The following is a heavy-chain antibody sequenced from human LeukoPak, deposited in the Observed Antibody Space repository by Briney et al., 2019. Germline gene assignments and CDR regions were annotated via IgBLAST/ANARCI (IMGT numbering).Heavy chain of an antibody. V-gene: IGHV4-59*08. D-gene: IGHD4-11*01. CDR3: ARHVAYDYSNYVGDYYFDY. J-gene: IGHJ4*02. Sequence: SETLSLTCTVSGGSISIYYWSWIRQPPGKGLEWIGYTYNSGSTNYNPSLKSRVTISVDTSKNQFSLKLSSVTAADTAVYYCARHVAYDYSNYVGDYYFDYWGQGTLVTVSS. CDR1: GGSISIYY. CDR2: TYNSGST.